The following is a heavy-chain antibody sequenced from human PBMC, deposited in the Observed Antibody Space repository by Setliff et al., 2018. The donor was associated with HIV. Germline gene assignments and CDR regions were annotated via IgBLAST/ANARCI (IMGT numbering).Heavy chain of an antibody. CDR3: ARLRAAGTVHYFDP. CDR1: GGSISTSNW. Sequence: SETLSLTCTVSGGSISTSNWWGWIRQTPGKGLEWIGNIGNIYYGGTTYYNPSLKGRITISVFTSSQQLSLTLTSVTPADTAVYYCARLRAAGTVHYFDPWGQGTQVTVS. J-gene: IGHJ5*02. CDR2: IYYGGTT. D-gene: IGHD6-13*01. V-gene: IGHV4-39*01.